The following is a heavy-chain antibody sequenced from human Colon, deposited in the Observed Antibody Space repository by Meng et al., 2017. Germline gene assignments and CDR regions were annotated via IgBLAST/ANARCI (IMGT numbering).Heavy chain of an antibody. D-gene: IGHD6-19*01. CDR3: AHHTPGVAVTGTPYNWFDP. CDR2: IYWDDDK. Sequence: QITLNESGPTLLKPTQTLTLTCTFSGFSLRNSEVGVGWIRQPPGKALEWLALIYWDDDKRYSPSLRGRLTITKDTSRDQVVLTMTDMAPDDTATYFCAHHTPGVAVTGTPYNWFDPWGQGTLVTVSS. J-gene: IGHJ5*02. V-gene: IGHV2-5*02. CDR1: GFSLRNSEVG.